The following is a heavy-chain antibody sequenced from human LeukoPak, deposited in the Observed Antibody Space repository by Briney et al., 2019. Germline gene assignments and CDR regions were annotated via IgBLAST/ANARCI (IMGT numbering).Heavy chain of an antibody. CDR2: ISYEGSNK. Sequence: QSGRSLTHSCSASGFTFSSYGMHWVRQAPGEGLEGVAVISYEGSNKYYADSVKGRFTISRDNSKNTLYLQMNSLRAEDTAVYYCANTPSSGGDSPPYYYYGMDVWGQGTTVTVSS. V-gene: IGHV3-30*18. CDR1: GFTFSSYG. D-gene: IGHD2-21*02. CDR3: ANTPSSGGDSPPYYYYGMDV. J-gene: IGHJ6*02.